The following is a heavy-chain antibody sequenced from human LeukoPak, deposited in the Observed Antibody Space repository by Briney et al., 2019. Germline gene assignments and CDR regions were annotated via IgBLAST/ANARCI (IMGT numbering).Heavy chain of an antibody. CDR3: ARRYCSGGSCYSERGAFDI. D-gene: IGHD2-15*01. J-gene: IGHJ3*02. CDR1: GGSISSTYY. Sequence: SETLSLTCTVSGGSISSTYYWDWIRQPPGKGLEWIGSNSGTTYYNPSLKSRVTISVDTSKNQFSLKLSSVTAADTAVDYCARRYCSGGSCYSERGAFDIWGQGTMITVSS. CDR2: NSGTT. V-gene: IGHV4-39*07.